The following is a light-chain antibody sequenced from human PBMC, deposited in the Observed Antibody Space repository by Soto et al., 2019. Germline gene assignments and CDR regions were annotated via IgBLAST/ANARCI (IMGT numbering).Light chain of an antibody. CDR1: DRDVGAHNY. J-gene: IGLJ2*01. CDR2: DVG. Sequence: QSALTQPRSVSGSPGQSVTISCTGTDRDVGAHNYVSWYQHHPDKAPKLIISDVGPRRSGVPDRFSGSRSGNTAYLTISGLQTADEADYYCCSYAGSFTLIFGGGTKLTVL. CDR3: CSYAGSFTLI. V-gene: IGLV2-11*01.